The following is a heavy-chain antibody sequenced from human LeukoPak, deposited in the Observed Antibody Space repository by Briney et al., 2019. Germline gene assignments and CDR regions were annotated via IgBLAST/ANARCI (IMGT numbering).Heavy chain of an antibody. CDR2: FNHSGST. D-gene: IGHD6-13*01. J-gene: IGHJ4*02. CDR1: GGSFCGYY. CDR3: ARGGYSSSWYYFDY. Sequence: SETLSLTCAVYGGSFCGYYWSWIRQPPGKGREWIGEFNHSGSTNYNPSLKSRVTISVDTTKSQCSLKLSSVTAAGTAVYYCARGGYSSSWYYFDYWGQGTLVTVSS. V-gene: IGHV4-34*01.